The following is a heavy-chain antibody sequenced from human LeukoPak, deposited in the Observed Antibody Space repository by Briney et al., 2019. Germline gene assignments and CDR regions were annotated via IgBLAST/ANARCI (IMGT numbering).Heavy chain of an antibody. Sequence: SEPLSLTRLVSGGSISSYHWCWIRPPAGKGVEWIGRIYTSGSTNYNPSLKSRVTMSVGTSKYQFSLKLSSVTAADTAVYYCARARATAAVGYGMDVWGQGTTVTVSS. CDR3: ARARATAAVGYGMDV. V-gene: IGHV4-4*07. CDR2: IYTSGST. CDR1: GGSISSYH. J-gene: IGHJ6*02. D-gene: IGHD6-13*01.